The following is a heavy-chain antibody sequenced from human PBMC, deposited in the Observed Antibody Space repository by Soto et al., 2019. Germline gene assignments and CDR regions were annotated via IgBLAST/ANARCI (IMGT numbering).Heavy chain of an antibody. J-gene: IGHJ6*02. D-gene: IGHD3-3*01. CDR2: IVVGSGNT. CDR1: GFPFTSSA. Sequence: SVKVSCKASGFPFTSSAVQWVRQARGQRLEWIGWIVVGSGNTNYAQKFQERVTITRDMSTSTAYMELSSLRSEDTAVYYCADYDFWSGADYYYAMDVWGQGTTVTVSS. CDR3: ADYDFWSGADYYYAMDV. V-gene: IGHV1-58*01.